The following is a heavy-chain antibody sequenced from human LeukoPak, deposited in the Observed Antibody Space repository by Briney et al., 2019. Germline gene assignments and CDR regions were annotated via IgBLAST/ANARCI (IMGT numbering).Heavy chain of an antibody. CDR2: ISGSVDNT. CDR1: GFTFSNYA. D-gene: IGHD3-22*01. Sequence: AGGSLRVSCAASGFTFSNYAMSWVRQAPGKGLEWVSSISGSVDNTYYADSVWGRFTISRDNSKNTLYLQMNSLRAEDTAVYYCAKWAIGYDSSGYLKTGLYFDYWGQGTLVTVSS. V-gene: IGHV3-23*01. CDR3: AKWAIGYDSSGYLKTGLYFDY. J-gene: IGHJ4*02.